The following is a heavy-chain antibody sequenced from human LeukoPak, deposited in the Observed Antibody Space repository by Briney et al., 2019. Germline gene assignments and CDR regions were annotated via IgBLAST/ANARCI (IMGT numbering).Heavy chain of an antibody. CDR3: ARGSWYYYMDV. CDR1: GGSISSGSYY. V-gene: IGHV4-61*02. CDR2: IYTSGST. Sequence: SETLSLTCTVSGGSISSGSYYWSWIRQPAGKGLEWIGRIYTSGSTNYNPSLKSRVTISVDTSKNQFSLKLSSVTAADTAVYYCARGSWYYYMDVWGKGTTVTVSS. J-gene: IGHJ6*03.